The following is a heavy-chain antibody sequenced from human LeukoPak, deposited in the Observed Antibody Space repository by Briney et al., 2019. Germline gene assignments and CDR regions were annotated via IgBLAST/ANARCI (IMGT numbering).Heavy chain of an antibody. Sequence: GGSLRLSCTASGFTFDNYAMSWFRQAPEKGLEWVGFIRSKDYGGTTEYAASVKGRFTISRDDSKSIAYLQMNSLKTEDTAVYYCTRGDYYDSSGYSFLFDYWGQGAPVTVSS. CDR3: TRGDYYDSSGYSFLFDY. D-gene: IGHD3-22*01. J-gene: IGHJ4*02. V-gene: IGHV3-49*03. CDR1: GFTFDNYA. CDR2: IRSKDYGGTT.